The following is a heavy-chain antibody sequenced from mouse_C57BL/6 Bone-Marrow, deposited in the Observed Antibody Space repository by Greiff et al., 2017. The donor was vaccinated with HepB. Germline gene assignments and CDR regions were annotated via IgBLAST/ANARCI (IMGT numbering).Heavy chain of an antibody. CDR2: ISSGSSTI. CDR3: ARNHYYGSYYFDY. CDR1: GFTFSDYG. Sequence: DVQLVESGGGLVKPGGSLKLSCAASGFTFSDYGMHWVRQAPEKGLEWVAYISSGSSTIYYADTVKGRFTISRDNAKNTLFLQMTSLRSEDTAMYYCARNHYYGSYYFDYWGQGTTLTVSS. D-gene: IGHD1-1*01. V-gene: IGHV5-17*01. J-gene: IGHJ2*01.